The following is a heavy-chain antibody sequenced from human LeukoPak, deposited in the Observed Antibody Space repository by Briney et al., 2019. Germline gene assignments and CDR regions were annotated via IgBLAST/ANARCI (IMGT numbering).Heavy chain of an antibody. CDR2: IIPIFGTA. J-gene: IGHJ5*02. CDR3: ARDRLRLGYERTNWFDP. Sequence: ASVKVSCKASGGTFSIYDIRWVRQAPGQGLEWMGGIIPIFGTANYAQKFQGRVTITADKSTSTAYMELSSLRSDDTAVYYCARDRLRLGYERTNWFDPWGQGTLVTVSS. CDR1: GGTFSIYD. D-gene: IGHD2-15*01. V-gene: IGHV1-69*06.